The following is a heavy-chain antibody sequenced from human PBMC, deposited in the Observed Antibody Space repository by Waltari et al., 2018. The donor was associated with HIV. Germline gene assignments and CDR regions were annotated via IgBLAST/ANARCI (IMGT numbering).Heavy chain of an antibody. Sequence: QVQLVQSGAEVKKPGSSVKVSCKASGGTFSSYAISWVRQAPGQGLEWMGGIIPIFGTANYAQKVQGRVTSTADESTSTAYMELSSLRSEDTAVYYCARRGSTVVTTPHAFDIWGQWTMVTVSS. CDR3: ARRGSTVVTTPHAFDI. J-gene: IGHJ3*02. CDR1: GGTFSSYA. D-gene: IGHD4-17*01. CDR2: IIPIFGTA. V-gene: IGHV1-69*01.